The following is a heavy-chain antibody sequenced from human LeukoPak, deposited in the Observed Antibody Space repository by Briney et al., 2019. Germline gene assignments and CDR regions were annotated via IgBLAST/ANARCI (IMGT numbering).Heavy chain of an antibody. CDR3: ARAPVYCGGDCYSADHFDY. D-gene: IGHD2-21*02. CDR2: SNHSGST. V-gene: IGHV4-34*01. J-gene: IGHJ4*02. Sequence: SETLSLTCAVYGGSFSGYYWSWIRQPPGKGLEWIGESNHSGSTNYNPSLKSRVTISVDTSKNQFSLKLSSVTAADTAVYYCARAPVYCGGDCYSADHFDYWGQGTLVTVSS. CDR1: GGSFSGYY.